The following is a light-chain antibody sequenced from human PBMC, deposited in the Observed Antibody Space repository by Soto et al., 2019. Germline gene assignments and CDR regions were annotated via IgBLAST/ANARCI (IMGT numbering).Light chain of an antibody. J-gene: IGLJ1*01. V-gene: IGLV2-8*01. CDR3: SSYAGNNNLV. CDR2: DVN. CDR1: SSDVGDYNY. Sequence: QSALTQPPSASGSPGQSVTISCTGTSSDVGDYNYVSWYQQHPGKAPKLMISDVNKRPSGVPDRFSGSKSGNTASLTVSGLQAEDEADYYCSSYAGNNNLVFGTGTKVTVL.